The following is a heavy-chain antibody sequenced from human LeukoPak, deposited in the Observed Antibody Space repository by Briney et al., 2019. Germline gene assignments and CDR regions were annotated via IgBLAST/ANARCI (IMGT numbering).Heavy chain of an antibody. CDR3: ARGGRAQLAVAGTHNIDY. V-gene: IGHV3-48*03. CDR2: ISSSGSTI. CDR1: GFTFSSYE. Sequence: QPGGSLRLSCAASGFTFSSYEMNWVSQAPGKGLDWASYISSSGSTIYYADSVKGRFTISRDNAKNSLYLQMNSLRAEDTAVYYCARGGRAQLAVAGTHNIDYWGQGTLVTVSS. D-gene: IGHD6-19*01. J-gene: IGHJ4*02.